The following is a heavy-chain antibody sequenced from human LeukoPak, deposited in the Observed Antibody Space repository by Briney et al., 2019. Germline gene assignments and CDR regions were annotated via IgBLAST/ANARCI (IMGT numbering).Heavy chain of an antibody. CDR1: GGSISSYY. V-gene: IGHV4-59*08. CDR2: IYYSGST. J-gene: IGHJ4*02. D-gene: IGHD6-19*01. Sequence: PSETLSLTCTVSGGSISSYYWSWIRQPPGKGLEWIGYIYYSGSTNYNPSLKSRVTISVDTSKNQFSLKLSSVTAADTAVYYCVRASGWYDYWGRGTLVTVSS. CDR3: VRASGWYDY.